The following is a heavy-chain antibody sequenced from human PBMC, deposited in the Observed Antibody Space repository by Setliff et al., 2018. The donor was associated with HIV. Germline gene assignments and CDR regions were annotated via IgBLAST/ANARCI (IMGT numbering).Heavy chain of an antibody. CDR1: GGTFSSYV. CDR2: IIPMYGVT. J-gene: IGHJ4*02. V-gene: IGHV1-69*05. CDR3: ARESACSSTSCPKVLDY. Sequence: GASVKVSCKASGGTFSSYVISWVRQAPGQGPEWMGGIIPMYGVTNYAQKFQGRVTITTDESRSTAYMELSSLSSEDTAVFYCARESACSSTSCPKVLDYWGQGTLVTVSS. D-gene: IGHD2-2*01.